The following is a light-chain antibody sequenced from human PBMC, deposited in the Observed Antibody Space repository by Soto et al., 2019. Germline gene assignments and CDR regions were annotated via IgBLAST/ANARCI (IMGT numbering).Light chain of an antibody. Sequence: QSVLTQPPSASGTPGQRVTISCSGSSSDVGAYKYVSWYQQHPGKAPKVMIYEVSNRPSGVSNRFSGSKSGNTASLPISGLQAEDEADYFCSSYSSSSTLFVFGTGTKVTGL. CDR1: SSDVGAYKY. J-gene: IGLJ1*01. V-gene: IGLV2-14*01. CDR3: SSYSSSSTLFV. CDR2: EVS.